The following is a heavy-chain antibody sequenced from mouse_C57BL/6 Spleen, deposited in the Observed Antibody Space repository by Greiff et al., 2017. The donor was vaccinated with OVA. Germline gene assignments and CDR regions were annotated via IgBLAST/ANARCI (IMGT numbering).Heavy chain of an antibody. CDR1: GYTLTDYY. CDR2: INPYNGGT. J-gene: IGHJ3*01. D-gene: IGHD2-4*01. Sequence: EVQLQQSGPVLVKPGASVKMSCKASGYTLTDYYMNWVKQSHGKSLEWIGVINPYNGGTSYNQKFKGKATLTVDKSSSTAYMELNSLTSEDSAVYYCASSNDYDGAWFAYWGQGTLVTVSA. CDR3: ASSNDYDGAWFAY. V-gene: IGHV1-19*01.